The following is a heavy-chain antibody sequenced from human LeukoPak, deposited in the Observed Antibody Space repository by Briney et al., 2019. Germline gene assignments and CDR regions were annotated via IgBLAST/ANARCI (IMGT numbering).Heavy chain of an antibody. Sequence: SETLSLTCPVSGGSISSYYWSWIRQPAGKGLEWIGRIYTSGSTNYNPSLKSRVTMSVDTSKNQFSLKLSSVTAADTAVYYCARVGAHGYYYDSSGYYYYYYYMDVWGKGTTVTISS. D-gene: IGHD3-22*01. CDR1: GGSISSYY. CDR3: ARVGAHGYYYDSSGYYYYYYYMDV. J-gene: IGHJ6*03. V-gene: IGHV4-4*07. CDR2: IYTSGST.